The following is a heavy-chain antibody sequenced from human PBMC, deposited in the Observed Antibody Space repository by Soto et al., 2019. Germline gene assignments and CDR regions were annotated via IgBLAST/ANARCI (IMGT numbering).Heavy chain of an antibody. V-gene: IGHV4-39*01. Sequence: QLQLQESGPGLVKPSETLSLTCTVSGGSITSSTYSWGWIRQPPGKGLEWIGSFYHSGSTYYNPSLHSRVTISVHTSKNQFSLKLSSVTAADTAVYYCARHGQMATISPDFDYWGQGTLVTVSS. J-gene: IGHJ4*02. CDR1: GGSITSSTYS. CDR2: FYHSGST. CDR3: ARHGQMATISPDFDY. D-gene: IGHD5-12*01.